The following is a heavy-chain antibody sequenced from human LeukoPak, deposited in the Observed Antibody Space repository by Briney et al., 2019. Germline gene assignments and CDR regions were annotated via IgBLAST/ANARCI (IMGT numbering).Heavy chain of an antibody. D-gene: IGHD3-22*01. CDR2: IYYSGST. CDR1: GGSISSSSYY. CDR3: ARGVYYYDSSGDDAFDI. V-gene: IGHV4-39*07. J-gene: IGHJ3*02. Sequence: SETLSLTCTVSGGSISSSSYYWGWIRQPPGKGLEWIGSIYYSGSTYYNPSLKSRVTISVDTSKNQFSLKLSSVTAADTAVYYCARGVYYYDSSGDDAFDIWGQGTMVTVSS.